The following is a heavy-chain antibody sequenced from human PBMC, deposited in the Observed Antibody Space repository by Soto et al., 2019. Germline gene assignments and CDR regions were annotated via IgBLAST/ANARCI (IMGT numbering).Heavy chain of an antibody. CDR3: ARDSLYYDYIWGSYRVDLFDY. CDR2: ISSSSSYI. CDR1: GFTFSSYS. D-gene: IGHD3-16*02. J-gene: IGHJ4*02. Sequence: GGSLRLSCAASGFTFSSYSMNWVRQAPGKGLEWVSSISSSSSYIYYADSVKGRFTISRDNAKNSLYLQMNSLRAEDTAVYYCARDSLYYDYIWGSYRVDLFDYWGQGTLVTVSS. V-gene: IGHV3-21*01.